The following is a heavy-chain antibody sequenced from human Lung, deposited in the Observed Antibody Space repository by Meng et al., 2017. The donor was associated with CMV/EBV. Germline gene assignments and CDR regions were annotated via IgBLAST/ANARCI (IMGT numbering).Heavy chain of an antibody. D-gene: IGHD1-14*01. Sequence: GEXXKISCAVSGFIVSSKYMTWVRQTPGKGLEWVSIIYTGGSASYADSVKGRFTISRDNSKNTLYLQMNSLRAEDTAVYYCATQAPPGITDKDYFYYGMEVWXQGTXVTVSS. CDR1: GFIVSSKY. CDR2: IYTGGSA. V-gene: IGHV3-53*01. CDR3: ATQAPPGITDKDYFYYGMEV. J-gene: IGHJ6*02.